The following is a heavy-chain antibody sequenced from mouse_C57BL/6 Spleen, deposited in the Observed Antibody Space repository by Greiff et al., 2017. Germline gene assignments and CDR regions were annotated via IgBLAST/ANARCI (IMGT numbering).Heavy chain of an antibody. V-gene: IGHV14-2*01. D-gene: IGHD2-4*01. CDR3: SPYYDYDERAWFAY. J-gene: IGHJ3*01. Sequence: VQLKQSGAELVKPGASVKLSCTASGFNIKDYYMHWVKQRTEQGLEWIGRIDPEDGENKYAPKFQGKATITADTSSNTSYLQLTSLTSEDTAVDYCSPYYDYDERAWFAYWGQGTLVTVSA. CDR2: IDPEDGEN. CDR1: GFNIKDYY.